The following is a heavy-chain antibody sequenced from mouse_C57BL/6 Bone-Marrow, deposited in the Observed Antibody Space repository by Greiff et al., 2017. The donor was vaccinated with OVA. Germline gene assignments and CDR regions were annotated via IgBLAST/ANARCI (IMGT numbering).Heavy chain of an antibody. V-gene: IGHV1-22*01. CDR2: INPNNGGT. CDR3: ARPVYYYGSSYWYFDV. J-gene: IGHJ1*03. Sequence: EVKLMESGPELVKPGASVKMSCKASGYTFTDYNMHWVKQSHGKSLEWIGYINPNNGGTSYNQKFKGKATLTVNKSSSTAYMELRSLTSEDSAVYYCARPVYYYGSSYWYFDVWGTGTTVTVSS. CDR1: GYTFTDYN. D-gene: IGHD1-1*01.